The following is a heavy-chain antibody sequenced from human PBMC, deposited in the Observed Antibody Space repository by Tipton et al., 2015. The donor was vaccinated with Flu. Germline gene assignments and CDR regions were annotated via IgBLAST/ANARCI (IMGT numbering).Heavy chain of an antibody. CDR3: ARDSVTTPWTFSFYGMDV. Sequence: SGFTFSSYSMNWVRQAPGKGLEWVSSISSSSSYIYYADSVKGRFTISRDNAKNSLYLQMNSLRAEDTAVYYCARDSVTTPWTFSFYGMDVWGQGTTVTVSS. CDR1: GFTFSSYS. J-gene: IGHJ6*01. D-gene: IGHD4-17*01. CDR2: ISSSSSYI. V-gene: IGHV3-21*01.